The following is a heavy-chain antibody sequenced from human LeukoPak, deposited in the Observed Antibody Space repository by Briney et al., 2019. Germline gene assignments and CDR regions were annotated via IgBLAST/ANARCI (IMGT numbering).Heavy chain of an antibody. V-gene: IGHV3-30*07. J-gene: IGHJ4*02. CDR3: AKDPRGYCSGGSCLEYYFDY. D-gene: IGHD2-15*01. CDR2: ISYDGSNK. Sequence: GRSLRLSCAASGFTFSSYAMHWVRQAPGKGLEWVAVISYDGSNKYYADSVKGRFTISRDNSKNTLYLQMNSLGAEDTAVYYCAKDPRGYCSGGSCLEYYFDYWGQGTLVTVSS. CDR1: GFTFSSYA.